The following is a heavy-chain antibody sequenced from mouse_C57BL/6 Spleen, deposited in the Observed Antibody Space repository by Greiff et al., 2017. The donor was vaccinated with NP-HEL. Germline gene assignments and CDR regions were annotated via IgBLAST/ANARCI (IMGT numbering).Heavy chain of an antibody. Sequence: ESGAELVKPGASVKLSCKASGYTFTSYWMHWVKQRPGQGLEWIGMIHPNSGSTNYNEKFKSKATLTVDKSSSTAYMQLSSLTSEDSAVYYCARSLDGSPYFDYWGQGTTLTVSS. D-gene: IGHD2-3*01. V-gene: IGHV1-64*01. CDR1: GYTFTSYW. CDR2: IHPNSGST. CDR3: ARSLDGSPYFDY. J-gene: IGHJ2*01.